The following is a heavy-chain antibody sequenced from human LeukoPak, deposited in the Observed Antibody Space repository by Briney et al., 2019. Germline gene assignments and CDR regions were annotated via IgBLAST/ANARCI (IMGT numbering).Heavy chain of an antibody. Sequence: SQTLSLTCTVSGGSISSGDYYWSWIRQPPGKGLEWIGYIYYSGSTYYNPSLKSRVTISVDTSKNRFSLKLSSVTAADTAVYYCARGRILTGGLSILPRVRQDAFDIWGQGTMVTVSS. V-gene: IGHV4-30-4*01. CDR1: GGSISSGDYY. CDR2: IYYSGST. CDR3: ARGRILTGGLSILPRVRQDAFDI. D-gene: IGHD3-16*02. J-gene: IGHJ3*02.